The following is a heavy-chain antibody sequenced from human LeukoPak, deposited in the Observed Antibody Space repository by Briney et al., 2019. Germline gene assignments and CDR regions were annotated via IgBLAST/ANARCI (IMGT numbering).Heavy chain of an antibody. Sequence: GGSLRLSCAASRFTFSSYAMSWVRQAPGKGLECVSAISGSGGSTNYADSVKGRFTISRDNSKNMLYLQMNSLRAEDTAEYYCAKEQRDWNYGVFDYWGQGTQVTVSS. J-gene: IGHJ4*02. CDR3: AKEQRDWNYGVFDY. V-gene: IGHV3-23*01. D-gene: IGHD1-7*01. CDR1: RFTFSSYA. CDR2: ISGSGGST.